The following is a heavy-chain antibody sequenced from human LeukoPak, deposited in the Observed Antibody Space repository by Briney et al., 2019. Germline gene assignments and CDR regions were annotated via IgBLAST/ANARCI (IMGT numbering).Heavy chain of an antibody. J-gene: IGHJ4*02. CDR2: ISGSGGST. V-gene: IGHV3-23*01. D-gene: IGHD3-10*01. Sequence: GGSLRLSCAASGFTFRSYAMSWVRQAPGKGLEWVSAISGSGGSTYYADSVKGRFTISRDNSKNTLYLQMNSLRAEDTAVYYCATYPYYGSGSYLVYWGQGTLVTVSS. CDR1: GFTFRSYA. CDR3: ATYPYYGSGSYLVY.